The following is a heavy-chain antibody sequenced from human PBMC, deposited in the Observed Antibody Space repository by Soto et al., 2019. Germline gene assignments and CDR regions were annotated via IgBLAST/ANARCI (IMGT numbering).Heavy chain of an antibody. Sequence: ASVKVSCKTSGYIFTDHLIHWVRQSPGQGLQWVGWVHPDSGGTNVAQAFQDRVTMTADTSITTAYMDLARLRPDDTAVYYCARESRQQLAPSRWFDPWGQGTLVTVSS. D-gene: IGHD6-13*01. CDR2: VHPDSGGT. CDR1: GYIFTDHL. V-gene: IGHV1-2*02. J-gene: IGHJ5*02. CDR3: ARESRQQLAPSRWFDP.